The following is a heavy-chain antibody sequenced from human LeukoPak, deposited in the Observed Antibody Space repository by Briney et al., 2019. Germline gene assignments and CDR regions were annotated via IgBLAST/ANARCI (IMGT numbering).Heavy chain of an antibody. CDR2: IYHSGST. V-gene: IGHV4-38-2*02. D-gene: IGHD5-12*01. Sequence: SETLSLTCTVSGYSISSGYYCCWLRQPPGKGLEWIRSIYHSGSTYYNPSLKSRVTISVDTSKNQFSLKLSSVTAADTAVYYCPRVQRGYSGRTTPQNNGFDPWGRGTLVTVS. CDR3: PRVQRGYSGRTTPQNNGFDP. CDR1: GYSISSGYY. J-gene: IGHJ5*02.